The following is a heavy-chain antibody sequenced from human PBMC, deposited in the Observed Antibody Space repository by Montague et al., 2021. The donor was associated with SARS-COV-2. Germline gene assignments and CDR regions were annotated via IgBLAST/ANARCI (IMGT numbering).Heavy chain of an antibody. CDR3: ASSYGSGDYGFDY. CDR1: AGSINNYY. V-gene: IGHV4-4*07. CDR2: IYPSGDT. J-gene: IGHJ4*02. Sequence: SETLSLTCTVSAGSINNYYWSWIRQSAGKGLEWIGRIYPSGDTNYNPSLKSRVTLSVDTSKSQFSLNLNSLTVADTAVYYCASSYGSGDYGFDYWGQGIPVTVSS. D-gene: IGHD3-10*01.